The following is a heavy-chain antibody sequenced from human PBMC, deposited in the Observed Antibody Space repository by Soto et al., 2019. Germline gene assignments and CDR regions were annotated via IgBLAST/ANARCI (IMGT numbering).Heavy chain of an antibody. D-gene: IGHD2-2*01. Sequence: EVQLVESGGGLVQPGGSLRLSCEASGFSFSAYWMSWVRQAPGKGLEWVANIKQDGSERYYVDSVKGRFTISRDNAKNSLYLQMNSLRVEDTAVYYCARDGGDMVVIPAAHYYYGMDVWGQGTTVTVSS. J-gene: IGHJ6*02. V-gene: IGHV3-7*03. CDR2: IKQDGSER. CDR3: ARDGGDMVVIPAAHYYYGMDV. CDR1: GFSFSAYW.